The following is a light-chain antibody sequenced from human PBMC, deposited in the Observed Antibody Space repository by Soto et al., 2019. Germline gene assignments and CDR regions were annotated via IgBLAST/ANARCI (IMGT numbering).Light chain of an antibody. CDR3: QQFVTSGYT. CDR2: GTS. Sequence: EIVLTQSPGTLSLSPGERATLSCRASQSVSSDYLARYQQKPGQAPRLLMYGTSNRATGIPDRFSGSGSGTDFTLTISRLEPEDFAGYYCQQFVTSGYTFGQGTKVDIK. CDR1: QSVSSDY. V-gene: IGKV3-20*01. J-gene: IGKJ2*01.